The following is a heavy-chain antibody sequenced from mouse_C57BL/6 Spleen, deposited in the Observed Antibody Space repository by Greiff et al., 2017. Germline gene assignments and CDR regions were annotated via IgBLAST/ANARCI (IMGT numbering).Heavy chain of an antibody. Sequence: EVQLQQSGAELVRPGASVKLSCTASGFNIKDDYMHWVKQRPEQGLEWIGWSDPENGDTEYASKFQGKATITADTSSNTAYLQLSSLTSEDTAVYYCTLITTVVAEDYWCQGTSATVSS. J-gene: IGHJ4*01. CDR1: GFNIKDDY. CDR2: SDPENGDT. D-gene: IGHD1-1*01. CDR3: TLITTVVAEDY. V-gene: IGHV14-4*01.